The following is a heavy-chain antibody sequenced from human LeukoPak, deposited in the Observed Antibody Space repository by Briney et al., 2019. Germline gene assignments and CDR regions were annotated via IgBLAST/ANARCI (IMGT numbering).Heavy chain of an antibody. CDR2: IYIGGST. Sequence: GGSLRLSCEASGFTVSSNYMSWVPQAPGKGLEWVSVIYIGGSTYYAESVKGRFTISTDISKKTLYLQINSLRAEDTAMYYCARLGFVVPAVIFDYWGQGTLVTVSS. V-gene: IGHV3-53*01. CDR3: ARLGFVVPAVIFDY. D-gene: IGHD2-2*02. CDR1: GFTVSSNY. J-gene: IGHJ4*02.